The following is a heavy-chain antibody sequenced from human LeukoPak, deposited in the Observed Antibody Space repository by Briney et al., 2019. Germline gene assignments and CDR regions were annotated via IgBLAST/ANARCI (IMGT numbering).Heavy chain of an antibody. CDR2: ISYDGSNK. D-gene: IGHD1-26*01. CDR3: AKDAAGALDY. V-gene: IGHV3-30*18. Sequence: SCKASGGTFSSYGMHWVRQAPGKGLEWVAVISYDGSNKYYADSVKGRFTISRDNSKNTLYLQMNSLRAEDTAVYYCAKDAAGALDYWGQGTLVTVSS. J-gene: IGHJ4*02. CDR1: GGTFSSYG.